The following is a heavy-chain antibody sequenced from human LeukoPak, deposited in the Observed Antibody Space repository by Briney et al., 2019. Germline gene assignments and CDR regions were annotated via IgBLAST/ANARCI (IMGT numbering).Heavy chain of an antibody. V-gene: IGHV4-31*03. D-gene: IGHD4-17*01. CDR3: ARYGAPFDS. J-gene: IGHJ4*02. CDR2: IFYSGTT. Sequence: SQTLSLTCTVSGGSISSGGYYWSWIRQHPGKGLEFFGYIFYSGTTYYNPSLKSRVSISLDTSLNQFSLKVISVTAADTAVYYCARYGAPFDSWGQGTLVTVSS. CDR1: GGSISSGGYY.